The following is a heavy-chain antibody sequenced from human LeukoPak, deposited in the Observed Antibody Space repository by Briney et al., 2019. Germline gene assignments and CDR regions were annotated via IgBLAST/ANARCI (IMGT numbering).Heavy chain of an antibody. V-gene: IGHV3-23*01. J-gene: IGHJ4*02. Sequence: GGSLRLSCAASGFTFSSYDMSWIRQAPGKGLEWVSAISGSDGSTYYADSVKGRFTISRDNSKNTLYLQMNSLRAEDTAVYYCAKGGLRYYYDSSGYYNPYFDYWGQGTLVTVSS. CDR2: ISGSDGST. CDR3: AKGGLRYYYDSSGYYNPYFDY. CDR1: GFTFSSYD. D-gene: IGHD3-22*01.